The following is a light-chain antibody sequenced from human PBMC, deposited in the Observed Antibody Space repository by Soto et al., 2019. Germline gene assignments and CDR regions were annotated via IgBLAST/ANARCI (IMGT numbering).Light chain of an antibody. J-gene: IGLJ2*01. V-gene: IGLV2-8*01. CDR1: SSDVGGYNY. CDR3: NSYAVSRDVV. CDR2: EVN. Sequence: QSALTQPPSASGSPGQSVTISCTGTSSDVGGYNYVSWYQQHPGKAPKLMIYEVNKRPSGVPDRFSXSKXXXTASLTVXGLQAEDEADYYCNSYAVSRDVVFGGGTKVTVL.